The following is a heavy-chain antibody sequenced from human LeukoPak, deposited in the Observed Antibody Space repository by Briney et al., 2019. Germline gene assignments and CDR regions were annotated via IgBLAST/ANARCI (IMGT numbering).Heavy chain of an antibody. D-gene: IGHD1-7*01. J-gene: IGHJ3*02. CDR1: GGSISSYY. CDR3: ARDQYNWNYGAFDI. CDR2: IYTSGST. Sequence: PSETLSLTCTVSGGSISSYYWSWIRQPAGKGLEWIGRIYTSGSTNYNPSLKSRVTMSVDTSKNQFSLKLSSVTAADTAVYYCARDQYNWNYGAFDIWGQGTMVTVSS. V-gene: IGHV4-4*07.